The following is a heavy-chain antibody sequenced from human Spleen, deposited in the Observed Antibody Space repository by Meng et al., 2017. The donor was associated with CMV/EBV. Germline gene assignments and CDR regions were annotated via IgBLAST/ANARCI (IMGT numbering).Heavy chain of an antibody. J-gene: IGHJ6*02. V-gene: IGHV3-21*01. CDR3: ARDRVVVIANGMEV. CDR2: ISSSSSYI. D-gene: IGHD2-21*01. CDR1: GFTFSSYS. Sequence: WGSLRLSCAASGFTFSSYSMNWVRQAPGKGLECVSSISSSSSYIYYADSVKGRFTISRDNAKNSLYLQMNSLRAEDTAVYYCARDRVVVIANGMEVWGQGTTVTVSS.